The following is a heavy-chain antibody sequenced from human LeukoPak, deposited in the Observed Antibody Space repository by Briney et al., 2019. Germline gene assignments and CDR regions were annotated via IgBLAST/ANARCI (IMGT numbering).Heavy chain of an antibody. CDR2: ISYDGSNK. D-gene: IGHD3-9*01. J-gene: IGHJ4*02. V-gene: IGHV3-30-3*01. CDR1: GFTFSSYA. CDR3: ARDRNLNSYDILTGSGYYFDY. Sequence: PGRSLRLSCAASGFTFSSYAMHWVRQAPGKGLEWVAVISYDGSNKYYADSVKGRFTISRDNSKNTLYLQMNSLRAEDTAVYYCARDRNLNSYDILTGSGYYFDYWGQGTLVTVSS.